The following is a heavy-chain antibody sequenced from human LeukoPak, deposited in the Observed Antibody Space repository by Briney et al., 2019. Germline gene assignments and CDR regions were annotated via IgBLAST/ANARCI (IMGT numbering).Heavy chain of an antibody. CDR3: AKDIGRFPHALDI. J-gene: IGHJ3*02. Sequence: GGSLRLSCAASGFTFDDYGMIWVRQAPGKGLEWVSGINWNGDSTGYADSVKGRFTISRDNAKNSLYLQMNSLRAEDTALYYCAKDIGRFPHALDIWGQGTMVTVSS. V-gene: IGHV3-20*04. CDR2: INWNGDST. D-gene: IGHD1-26*01. CDR1: GFTFDDYG.